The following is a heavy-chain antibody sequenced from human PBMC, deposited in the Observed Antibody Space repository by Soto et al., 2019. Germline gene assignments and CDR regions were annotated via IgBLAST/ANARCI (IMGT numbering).Heavy chain of an antibody. V-gene: IGHV1-18*01. Sequence: QVQLVQSGAEVKKPGASVKVSCKASGYTFTSYGISWVRQAPGQGLEWMGWISAYKGNTNYAQKLQGRVTMTNDTSTSTAYMELRSLRSDDTAVYYCARETYGSGSHDYGMDVWGQGTTVTVSS. CDR3: ARETYGSGSHDYGMDV. CDR1: GYTFTSYG. CDR2: ISAYKGNT. J-gene: IGHJ6*02. D-gene: IGHD3-10*01.